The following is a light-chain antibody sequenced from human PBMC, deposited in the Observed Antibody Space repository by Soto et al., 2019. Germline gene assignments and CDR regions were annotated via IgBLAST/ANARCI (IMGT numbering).Light chain of an antibody. J-gene: IGKJ1*01. CDR3: QHYNNWPWT. CDR2: RAS. V-gene: IGKV3-15*01. Sequence: EIVMTQSPATLSVSPGERAILSCRASQRVSTDLAWYQQKPGQAPRLLIYRASTRATGIPARFSGSGSGTEFTLPISGLQSEDLALYYCQHYNNWPWTFGQGTKVEIK. CDR1: QRVSTD.